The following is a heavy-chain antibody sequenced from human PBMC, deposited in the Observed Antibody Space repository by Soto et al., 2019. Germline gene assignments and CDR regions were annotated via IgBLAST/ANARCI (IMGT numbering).Heavy chain of an antibody. Sequence: SVKVSCKASGGTFSSYAISWVRQAPGQGLEWMGGIIPIFGTANYAQKFQGRVTITADESTSTAYMELSSLRSEDTAVYYCAELEGYDSSGRWVVVGAPTVIDIPNPLQSLPWG. CDR1: GGTFSSYA. CDR3: AELEGYDSSGRWVVVGAPTVIDIPNPLQSLP. V-gene: IGHV1-69*13. J-gene: IGHJ5*02. D-gene: IGHD3-22*01. CDR2: IIPIFGTA.